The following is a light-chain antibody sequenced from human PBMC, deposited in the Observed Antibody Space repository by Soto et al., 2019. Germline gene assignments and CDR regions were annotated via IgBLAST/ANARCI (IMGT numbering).Light chain of an antibody. Sequence: QSSLTQPRSVSGSPGQSVTISFTGTSSDVGGYNYVSWYQHHPGKAPKLMIYDVSKRPSGVPDRFSGSKSGNTASLTISGLQAEDEADYYCSSYAGTYTYVFGTGTKVTVL. J-gene: IGLJ1*01. CDR2: DVS. CDR1: SSDVGGYNY. CDR3: SSYAGTYTYV. V-gene: IGLV2-11*01.